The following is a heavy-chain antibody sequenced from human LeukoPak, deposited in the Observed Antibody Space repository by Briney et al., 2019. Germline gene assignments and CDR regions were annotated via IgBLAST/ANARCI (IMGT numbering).Heavy chain of an antibody. CDR2: INHSGST. CDR3: ARERETAMVLYYFDY. CDR1: GGSFSGYY. V-gene: IGHV4-34*01. J-gene: IGHJ4*02. D-gene: IGHD5-18*01. Sequence: SETLSLTCAVYGGSFSGYYWSWIRQPPGKGLEWIGEINHSGSTNYNPSLKSRVTISVDTSKNQFSLKLSSVTAADTAVYYCARERETAMVLYYFDYWGQGTLVTVSS.